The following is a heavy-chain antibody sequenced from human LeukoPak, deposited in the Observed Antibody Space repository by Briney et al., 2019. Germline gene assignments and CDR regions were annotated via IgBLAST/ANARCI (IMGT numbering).Heavy chain of an antibody. CDR1: GGSISSGDYY. V-gene: IGHV4-39*07. CDR2: INHSGST. J-gene: IGHJ4*02. Sequence: SETLSLTCTVSGGSISSGDYYWSWIRQPPGKGLEWIGEINHSGSTNHNPSLKSRVTISVDTSKTQFSLKLSSVTAADTAVYYCARGRRSSRANVWGSYRDYWGQGTLVTVSS. CDR3: ARGRRSSRANVWGSYRDY. D-gene: IGHD3-16*02.